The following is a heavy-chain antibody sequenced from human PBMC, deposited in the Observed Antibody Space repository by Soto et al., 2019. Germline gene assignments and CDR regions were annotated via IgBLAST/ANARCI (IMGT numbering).Heavy chain of an antibody. J-gene: IGHJ5*02. CDR2: IIPIFGTA. D-gene: IGHD3-22*01. V-gene: IGHV1-69*13. CDR1: GGTFSSYA. Sequence: SVKVSCKASGGTFSSYAISWLRQSPGQGLEWMGGIIPIFGTANYAQKFQGRVTITADESTSTAYMELSSLRSEDTAVYYCARDHYYDSSGYLWFDPWGQGTLVTVSS. CDR3: ARDHYYDSSGYLWFDP.